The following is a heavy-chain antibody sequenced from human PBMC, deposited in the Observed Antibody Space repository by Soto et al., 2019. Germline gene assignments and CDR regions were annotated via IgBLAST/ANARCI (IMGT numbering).Heavy chain of an antibody. D-gene: IGHD4-17*01. J-gene: IGHJ6*03. V-gene: IGHV4-59*01. CDR2: IYYSGST. Sequence: PSETLSLTSTVSGGYISSYYWSWIRQPPGKGLEWIGYIYYSGSTNYNPSLKSRVTISVDTSKNQFSLKLSSVTAADTAVYYCARLGDYYYYYYMDVWGKGTTVTVSS. CDR1: GGYISSYY. CDR3: ARLGDYYYYYYMDV.